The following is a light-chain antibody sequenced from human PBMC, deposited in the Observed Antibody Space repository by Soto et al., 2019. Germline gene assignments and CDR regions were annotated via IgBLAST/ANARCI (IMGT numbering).Light chain of an antibody. CDR3: QQYETYSPLT. Sequence: DIQMTQSPSTLSASVGDRVTITCRASQSIVNWLAWYQQKPGEALKLLIYKASALESGVPSRFSGSGYGTEFTLTISSLQPDDFATYYCQQYETYSPLTFGGGTKVEIK. V-gene: IGKV1-5*03. J-gene: IGKJ4*01. CDR1: QSIVNW. CDR2: KAS.